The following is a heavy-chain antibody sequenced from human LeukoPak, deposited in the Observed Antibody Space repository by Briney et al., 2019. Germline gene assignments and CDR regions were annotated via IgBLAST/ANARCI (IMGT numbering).Heavy chain of an antibody. J-gene: IGHJ5*02. CDR1: GGSISSYC. Sequence: PSETLSLTCTVSGGSISSYCWSWIRQSPGKGLEWIGYVYYSGSAKYNPSLESRVTISVDTSKNQFSLNLSSVTAADTAVYYCARNLGYCGTTGCYWFDPWGQGTLVTVSS. CDR2: VYYSGSA. D-gene: IGHD2-2*01. V-gene: IGHV4-59*01. CDR3: ARNLGYCGTTGCYWFDP.